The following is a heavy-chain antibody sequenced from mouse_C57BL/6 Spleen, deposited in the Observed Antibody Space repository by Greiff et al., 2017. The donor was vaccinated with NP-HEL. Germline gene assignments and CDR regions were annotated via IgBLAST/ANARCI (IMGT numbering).Heavy chain of an antibody. CDR2: ISSGGSYT. D-gene: IGHD2-4*01. Sequence: DVKLVESGGDLVKPGGSLKLSCAASGFTFSSYGMSWVRQTPDKRLEWVATISSGGSYTYYPDSVKGRFTISRDNAKNTLYLQMSSLKSEDTAMYYCASPIYYDYDAGFAYWGQGTLVTVSA. V-gene: IGHV5-6*02. CDR1: GFTFSSYG. CDR3: ASPIYYDYDAGFAY. J-gene: IGHJ3*01.